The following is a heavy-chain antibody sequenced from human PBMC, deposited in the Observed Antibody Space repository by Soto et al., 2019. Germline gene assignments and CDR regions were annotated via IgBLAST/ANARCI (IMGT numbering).Heavy chain of an antibody. J-gene: IGHJ2*01. CDR2: INPKGRCT. V-gene: IGHV1-2*02. D-gene: IGHD2-21*01. Sequence: QVQLVQSGAEVKKPGASVKVSCTTYGYTFSDYFLHWVRQAPGQGPEWMGFINPKGRCTEYAQKFQGRFTMTSDTSSSTVYMALSGLTSDDTAIYYCARDSGIPGRYWYFGLSGRGTLVTVSS. CDR3: ARDSGIPGRYWYFGL. CDR1: GYTFSDYF.